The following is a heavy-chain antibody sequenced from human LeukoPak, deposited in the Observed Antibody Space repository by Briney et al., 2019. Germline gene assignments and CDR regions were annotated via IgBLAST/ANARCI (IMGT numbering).Heavy chain of an antibody. CDR3: ATSIYSVAAPIDY. Sequence: GESLKISCKESDDTLYIYWIAWVRQMPGRGLEWMGIIFLDDSQIEYNPSFQGQITISADKSVKTTYLQWDSLQTSDTALYYCATSIYSVAAPIDYWGQGTPVTVST. J-gene: IGHJ4*02. CDR2: IFLDDSQI. D-gene: IGHD3-9*01. CDR1: DDTLYIYW. V-gene: IGHV5-51*01.